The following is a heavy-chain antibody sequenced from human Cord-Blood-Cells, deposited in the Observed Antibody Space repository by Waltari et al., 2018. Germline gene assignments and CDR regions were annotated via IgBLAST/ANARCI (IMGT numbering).Heavy chain of an antibody. CDR3: ARVWSKVAAMASYDYYGMDV. CDR2: IYSVGIT. D-gene: IGHD5-18*01. CDR1: GFTVSSNY. Sequence: EVQLVESGGGLIQPGGSLRLSCAASGFTVSSNYMSWVCQAPGKGLVWVSVIYSVGITDDRQSVRGRYTISRENSKITLYIQMNSLRAEDTAVYYCARVWSKVAAMASYDYYGMDVWGQGTTVTVSS. J-gene: IGHJ6*02. V-gene: IGHV3-53*01.